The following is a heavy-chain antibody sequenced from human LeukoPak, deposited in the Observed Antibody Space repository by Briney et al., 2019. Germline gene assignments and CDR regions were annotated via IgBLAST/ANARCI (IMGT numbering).Heavy chain of an antibody. CDR3: ARADLKLDTPTDYYYHGMDV. D-gene: IGHD3/OR15-3a*01. Sequence: PSETLSLTCTVSGGSISSYYWSWIRQPPGKGLEWIGYIYYSGSTNYNPSLKSRVTISVDTSKNQFSLKLSSVTAADTAVYYCARADLKLDTPTDYYYHGMDVWGKGTTVTVSS. V-gene: IGHV4-59*01. CDR1: GGSISSYY. CDR2: IYYSGST. J-gene: IGHJ6*04.